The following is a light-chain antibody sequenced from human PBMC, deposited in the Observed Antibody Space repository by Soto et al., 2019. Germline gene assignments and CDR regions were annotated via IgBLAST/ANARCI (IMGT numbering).Light chain of an antibody. Sequence: EIVLTQSPGTLPLSPGERATLSCRASESVTSDCLAWYRQRPGQAPRLLIYGASTRVTGTPDRISGSGSGTDFTLTISRLEPEDFAVYFCQQCGSSRRTFGQGTRLEIK. J-gene: IGKJ1*01. CDR1: ESVTSDC. CDR2: GAS. CDR3: QQCGSSRRT. V-gene: IGKV3-20*01.